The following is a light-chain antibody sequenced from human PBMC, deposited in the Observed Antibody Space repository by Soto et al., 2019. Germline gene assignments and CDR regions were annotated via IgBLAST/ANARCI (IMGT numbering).Light chain of an antibody. Sequence: HSALTQPASVSGSPGQSITISCTGTSSDVGGQKLVSWYQQHPGKAPKVLLYEGSERPSGVSDRFSGSKSGNTASLTISGLQAEDEADYYCCSHAGSTTWVFGGGTKLTVL. V-gene: IGLV2-23*01. CDR2: EGS. CDR3: CSHAGSTTWV. J-gene: IGLJ3*02. CDR1: SSDVGGQKL.